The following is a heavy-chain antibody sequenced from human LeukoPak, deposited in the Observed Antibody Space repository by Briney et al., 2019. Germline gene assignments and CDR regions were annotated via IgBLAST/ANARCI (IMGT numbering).Heavy chain of an antibody. CDR1: GFTFSSYS. D-gene: IGHD3-3*01. Sequence: GGSLRLSCAASGFTFSSYSMSWVRQAPGEALEWVAFISASGTTIYYADSVQGRFTISRDNGENSLFLQLNSLSAEDTAVYYCARARRQILSGDSFDIWGPGTMVTVST. CDR3: ARARRQILSGDSFDI. V-gene: IGHV3-48*01. CDR2: ISASGTTI. J-gene: IGHJ3*02.